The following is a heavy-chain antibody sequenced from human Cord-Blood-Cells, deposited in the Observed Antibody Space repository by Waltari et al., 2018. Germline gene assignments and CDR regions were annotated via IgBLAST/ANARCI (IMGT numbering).Heavy chain of an antibody. CDR1: GGTFSSYA. CDR2: IIPICGTA. D-gene: IGHD1-1*01. J-gene: IGHJ4*02. CDR3: ARMYNWNDGGYFDY. V-gene: IGHV1-69*01. Sequence: QVQLVQSGAEVKKPGSSVKVSCKASGGTFSSYAISWVRQAPGQGLEWMGGIIPICGTANYAQKFQGRVTITADESTSTAYMELSSLRSEDTAVYYCARMYNWNDGGYFDYWGQGTLVTVSS.